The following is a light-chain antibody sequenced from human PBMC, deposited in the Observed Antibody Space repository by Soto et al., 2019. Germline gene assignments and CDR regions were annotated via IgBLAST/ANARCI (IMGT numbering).Light chain of an antibody. CDR3: QHSYSTPPT. V-gene: IGKV1-39*01. J-gene: IGKJ4*01. Sequence: DIQMTQSPSSLSASVWDIVTISCRASQNIINFLNWYQQRPGKAPKLLIYAASSLHSGVPSRFSGSGSGTDFTLTISSLQPEDFATYYCQHSYSTPPTFGGGTKVDIK. CDR2: AAS. CDR1: QNIINF.